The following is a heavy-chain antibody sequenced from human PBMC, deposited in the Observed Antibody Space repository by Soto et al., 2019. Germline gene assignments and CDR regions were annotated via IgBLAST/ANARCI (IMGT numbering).Heavy chain of an antibody. V-gene: IGHV3-23*01. J-gene: IGHJ4*02. CDR1: GFTFSSYA. D-gene: IGHD2-15*01. Sequence: GGSLRLSCASSGFTFSSYAMSLVRQAPGKGLEWVSAISGSGGSTYYADSVKGRFTISRDNSKNTLYLQMNSLRAEDTAVYYCATPAIGYCSGGSCYNFDYWGQGTLVTVSS. CDR2: ISGSGGST. CDR3: ATPAIGYCSGGSCYNFDY.